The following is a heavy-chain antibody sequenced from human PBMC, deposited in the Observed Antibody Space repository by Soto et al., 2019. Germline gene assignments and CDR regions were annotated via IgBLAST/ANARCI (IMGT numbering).Heavy chain of an antibody. CDR3: ARLHDYYDSSGYPVGYSNC. J-gene: IGHJ4*02. CDR1: GGTFSSYA. Sequence: SVKVSCKASGGTFSSYAISWVRQAPGQGLEWMGGIIPIFGTANYAQKFQGRVTITADQSTSTAYMDLSSLRSEDTAVYYCARLHDYYDSSGYPVGYSNCWGQVTLVTVSS. V-gene: IGHV1-69*13. D-gene: IGHD3-22*01. CDR2: IIPIFGTA.